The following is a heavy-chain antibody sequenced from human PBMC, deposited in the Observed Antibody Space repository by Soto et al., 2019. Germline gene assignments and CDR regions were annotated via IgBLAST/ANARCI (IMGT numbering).Heavy chain of an antibody. CDR1: GYTFTSYA. Sequence: QVQLVQSGAEVKKPGASVKVSCKASGYTFTSYAMHWVRQAPGQRLEWMGWINAGNGNTKYSQKFQGRITITRDTSASTAYMELSSLRSEDTAVYYCANALGLYYFDYWGQGTLVTVSS. D-gene: IGHD3-16*01. J-gene: IGHJ4*02. CDR3: ANALGLYYFDY. V-gene: IGHV1-3*01. CDR2: INAGNGNT.